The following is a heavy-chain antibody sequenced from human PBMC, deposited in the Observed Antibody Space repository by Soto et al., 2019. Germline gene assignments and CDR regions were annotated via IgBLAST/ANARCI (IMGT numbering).Heavy chain of an antibody. CDR3: ARSPDYGDYSPYYYYGMDV. Sequence: QVQLQESGPGLVKPSETLSLTCTVSGGSISSYYWSWIRQPPGKGLEWIGYIYYSGSTNYNPSLKSRVTISVDTSKNQFSLKLSSVTAADTAVYYCARSPDYGDYSPYYYYGMDVWGQGTTVTVSS. V-gene: IGHV4-59*01. CDR2: IYYSGST. J-gene: IGHJ6*02. D-gene: IGHD4-17*01. CDR1: GGSISSYY.